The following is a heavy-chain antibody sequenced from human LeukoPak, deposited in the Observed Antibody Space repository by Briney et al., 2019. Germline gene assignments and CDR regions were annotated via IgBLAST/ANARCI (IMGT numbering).Heavy chain of an antibody. D-gene: IGHD4-17*01. CDR3: ARQLYGSDY. CDR2: VNHSGYT. CDR1: GVSFSTYY. V-gene: IGHV4-34*01. Sequence: SETLSLTCDVSGVSFSTYYWSWIRQAPEKGLEWIGEVNHSGYTNYNPSLKGRVTISVDTSKNQFSLKLSSVTAADTAVYYCARQLYGSDYWGQGTLVTVSS. J-gene: IGHJ4*02.